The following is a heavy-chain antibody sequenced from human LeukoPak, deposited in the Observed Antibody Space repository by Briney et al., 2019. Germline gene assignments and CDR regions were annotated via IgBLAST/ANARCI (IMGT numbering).Heavy chain of an antibody. CDR2: ISSNGGST. V-gene: IGHV3-64*01. CDR1: GFTFSSYA. CDR3: ARGTVAGNKFDY. D-gene: IGHD6-19*01. J-gene: IGHJ4*02. Sequence: PGGSLRLSCAASGFTFSSYAMHWVRQAPGKGLEYVSAISSNGGSTYYANSVKGRFTISRDNSKNTLYLQMGSLRAEDMAVYYCARGTVAGNKFDYWGQGTLVTVSS.